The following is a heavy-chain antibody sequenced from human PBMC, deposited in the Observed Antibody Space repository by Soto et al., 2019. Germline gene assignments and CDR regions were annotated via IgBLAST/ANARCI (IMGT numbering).Heavy chain of an antibody. CDR2: IIGSAGHT. V-gene: IGHV3-23*01. CDR1: GFSFNNYA. D-gene: IGHD3-10*01. J-gene: IGHJ4*02. CDR3: AKGLSGANWFADY. Sequence: GGSLRLSCAASGFSFNNYAMSWVRQAPGKGLDWVSSIIGSAGHTYYADSVEGRFTISRDNTRSTLYLQMNSLRAEDTAVYYCAKGLSGANWFADYWGQGTLVTVSS.